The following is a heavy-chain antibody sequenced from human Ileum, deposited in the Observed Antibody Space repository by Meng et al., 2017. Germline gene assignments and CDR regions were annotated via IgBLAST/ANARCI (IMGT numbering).Heavy chain of an antibody. CDR2: IYVDGRT. Sequence: VQLVESGGGLVQLGGSLRLSCAAFGFTVSVNYMSWVRQAPGKGLEWVSCIYVDGRTYYADSVKGRFTIFRDSSKNTLYLQMNSLRAEDTAVYYCAKSVNFDAGGYYPWGQGTLVTVSS. D-gene: IGHD3-22*01. V-gene: IGHV3-66*01. CDR1: GFTVSVNY. CDR3: AKSVNFDAGGYYP. J-gene: IGHJ5*02.